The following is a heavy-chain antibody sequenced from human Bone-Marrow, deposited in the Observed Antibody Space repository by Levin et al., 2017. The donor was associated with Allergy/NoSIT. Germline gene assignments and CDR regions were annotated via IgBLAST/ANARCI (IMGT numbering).Heavy chain of an antibody. V-gene: IGHV4-30-4*01. D-gene: IGHD2-15*01. J-gene: IGHJ4*02. Sequence: SQTLSLPCTVSGDSMSSGDDYWSWIRQPPGKGLEWIGYIYYSGSTYYNPSLKSRVIMSVDTSKKHFSLKLGSATAADTAVYYCARCSGGTCYSGVDSWGQGTLVTVSS. CDR2: IYYSGST. CDR3: ARCSGGTCYSGVDS. CDR1: GDSMSSGDDY.